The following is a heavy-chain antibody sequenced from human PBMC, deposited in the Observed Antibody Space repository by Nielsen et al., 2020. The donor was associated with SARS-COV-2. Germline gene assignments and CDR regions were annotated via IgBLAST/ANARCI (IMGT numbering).Heavy chain of an antibody. CDR1: GFTFNNYA. V-gene: IGHV3-23*01. Sequence: GGSLRLSCAASGFTFNNYAMTWVRQAPGKGLEWVSTFGVPRPNTYYADSVKGRFTISRDNSKNTLYLQMNSLRAEDTAVYFCAKEHLVDRALIMYYFDSWGQGTLVTVSS. CDR3: AKEHLVDRALIMYYFDS. D-gene: IGHD3-16*01. CDR2: FGVPRPNT. J-gene: IGHJ4*02.